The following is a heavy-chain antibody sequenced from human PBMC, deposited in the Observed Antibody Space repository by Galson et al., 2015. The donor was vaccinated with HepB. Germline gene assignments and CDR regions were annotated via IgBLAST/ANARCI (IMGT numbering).Heavy chain of an antibody. J-gene: IGHJ4*02. V-gene: IGHV3-7*01. Sequence: SLRLSCAASGFTFSDFWMSWVRQTPGKGLEWLANIKQDGSEKYYVDSVKGRFTISRDNAKNSLYLQMNSLRAEDTAVYYCARDLVWGKTGTDYWGQGTLVTVFS. D-gene: IGHD3-16*01. CDR1: GFTFSDFW. CDR2: IKQDGSEK. CDR3: ARDLVWGKTGTDY.